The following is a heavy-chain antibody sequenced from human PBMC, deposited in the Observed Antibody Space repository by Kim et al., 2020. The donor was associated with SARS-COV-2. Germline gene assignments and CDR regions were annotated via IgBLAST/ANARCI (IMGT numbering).Heavy chain of an antibody. CDR2: YI. D-gene: IGHD3-10*01. Sequence: YIYYADSVKCRFTITRDNAKNSRYLQMNSLRADDTAVYYCARGGGSCFYYLGQGTLVTVSS. V-gene: IGHV3-21*01. J-gene: IGHJ4*02. CDR3: ARGGGSCFYY.